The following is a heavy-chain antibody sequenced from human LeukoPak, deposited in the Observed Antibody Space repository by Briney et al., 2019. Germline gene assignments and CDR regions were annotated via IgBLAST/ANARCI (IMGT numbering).Heavy chain of an antibody. CDR2: IYHGGTT. V-gene: IGHV4-4*02. CDR3: ARSIAVAGLFDY. J-gene: IGHJ4*02. D-gene: IGHD6-19*01. Sequence: PSETLSLTCTVSGGSISSSKWWSWVRQPPGKGLEWIGEIYHGGTTNYNPSLKSRVTISVDKSNNQFSLKLSSLTAADTAVYYCARSIAVAGLFDYWGQGTLVTVSS. CDR1: GGSISSSKW.